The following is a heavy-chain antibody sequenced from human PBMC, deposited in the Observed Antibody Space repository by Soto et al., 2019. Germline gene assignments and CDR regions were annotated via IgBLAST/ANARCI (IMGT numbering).Heavy chain of an antibody. Sequence: GGSLRLSCAASGFTVSSNYMSWVRQAPGKGLEWVSVIYSGGSTYYADSVKGRFTISRHNSKNTLYLQMNSLRAEDTAVYSCPSASRVYDISAFDVWGQGTMVTVSS. V-gene: IGHV3-53*04. CDR2: IYSGGST. J-gene: IGHJ3*01. CDR1: GFTVSSNY. CDR3: PSASRVYDISAFDV. D-gene: IGHD3-9*01.